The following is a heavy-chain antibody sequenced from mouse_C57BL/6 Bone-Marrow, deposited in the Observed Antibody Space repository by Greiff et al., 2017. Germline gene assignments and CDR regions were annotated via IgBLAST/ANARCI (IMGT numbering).Heavy chain of an antibody. CDR3: ARWGDYDEGGYAMDY. V-gene: IGHV1-63*01. Sequence: VQRVESGAELVRPGTSVKMSCKASGYTFTNYWIGWAKQRPGHGLEWIGDIYPGGGYTNYNEKFNGKSTLTAEKSSSTAYMQFSSLTSEDSAIYYCARWGDYDEGGYAMDYWGQGTSVTVSS. CDR1: GYTFTNYW. D-gene: IGHD2-4*01. J-gene: IGHJ4*01. CDR2: IYPGGGYT.